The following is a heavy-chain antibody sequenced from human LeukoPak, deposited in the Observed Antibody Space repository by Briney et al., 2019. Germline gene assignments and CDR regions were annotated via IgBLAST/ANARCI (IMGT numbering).Heavy chain of an antibody. J-gene: IGHJ5*02. CDR2: ISWDGGST. Sequence: GGSLRLSCAASGSTFDDYTMHWVRQAPGKGLEWVSLISWDGGSTYYADSVKGRFTISRDNSKNSLYLQMNSLRAEDTAVYYCAKDIVATAFLNWFDPWGQGTLVTVSS. V-gene: IGHV3-43*01. CDR1: GSTFDDYT. D-gene: IGHD5-12*01. CDR3: AKDIVATAFLNWFDP.